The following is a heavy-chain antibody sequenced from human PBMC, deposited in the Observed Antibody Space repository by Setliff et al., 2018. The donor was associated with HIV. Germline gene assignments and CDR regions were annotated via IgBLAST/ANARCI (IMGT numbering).Heavy chain of an antibody. J-gene: IGHJ6*03. CDR2: IGHSGST. Sequence: SETLSLTCAVYGGSVSGYYWSWIRQPPGKGLEWIGEIGHSGSTNYNPSLKSRVTISVDTSKNQFSLKLSSVTAADTAVYYCARDRSNWNYGKNYMDVWGKGTTVTVSS. CDR3: ARDRSNWNYGKNYMDV. CDR1: GGSVSGYY. D-gene: IGHD1-7*01. V-gene: IGHV4-34*01.